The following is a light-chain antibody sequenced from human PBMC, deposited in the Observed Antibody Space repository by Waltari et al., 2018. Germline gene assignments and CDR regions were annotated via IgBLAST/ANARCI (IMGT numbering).Light chain of an antibody. V-gene: IGKV3-15*01. CDR1: RSVSRN. CDR2: AAS. J-gene: IGKJ1*01. CDR3: QQFNDWPRT. Sequence: EVVMTQFPATLSVSPGESATLSCRASRSVSRNIVWYQQRPGRAPRPLIYAASTRATDTPARFSGSGSGTEFSLTINRLQSEDFAVYYCQQFNDWPRTFGQGTRVEIK.